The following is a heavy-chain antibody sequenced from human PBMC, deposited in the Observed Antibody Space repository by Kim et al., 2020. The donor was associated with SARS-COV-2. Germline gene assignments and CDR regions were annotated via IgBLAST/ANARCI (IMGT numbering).Heavy chain of an antibody. CDR1: GYTFTSYA. J-gene: IGHJ4*02. CDR2: INAGNGNT. V-gene: IGHV1-3*01. D-gene: IGHD3-10*01. Sequence: ASVKVSCKASGYTFTSYAMHWVRQAPGQRLEWMGWINAGNGNTKYSQKFQGRVTITRDTSASTAYMELSSLRSEDTAVYYCARARKISGLLWFGELLLDYWGQGTLVTVSS. CDR3: ARARKISGLLWFGELLLDY.